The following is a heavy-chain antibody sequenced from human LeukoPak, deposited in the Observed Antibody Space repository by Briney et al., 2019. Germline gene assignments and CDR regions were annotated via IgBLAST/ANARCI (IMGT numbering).Heavy chain of an antibody. Sequence: QPGGSLRLSCAASGFTFSIYAMTWVRQAPGKGLEWVSSISGSGDSTYYADSVKGRFTISRDNSKNTLYLQMNSLRPEDTAVYYCARTSQTFDYWGQGTLVTVSS. V-gene: IGHV3-23*01. CDR3: ARTSQTFDY. J-gene: IGHJ4*02. CDR2: ISGSGDST. D-gene: IGHD1-14*01. CDR1: GFTFSIYA.